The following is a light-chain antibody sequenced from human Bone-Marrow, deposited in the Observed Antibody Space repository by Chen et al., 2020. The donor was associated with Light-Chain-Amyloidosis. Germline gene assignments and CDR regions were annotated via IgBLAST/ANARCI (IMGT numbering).Light chain of an antibody. Sequence: SCLLTQPPSVSVAPGQTGTLACGGNNIGSTSVHWYQQTPGQAPLLVVYDDSDRPSGIPERLSGSNSGNTATLTISRVEAGDEADYYCQVWDRSSDRPVFGGGTKLTVL. CDR3: QVWDRSSDRPV. J-gene: IGLJ3*02. V-gene: IGLV3-21*02. CDR2: DDS. CDR1: NIGSTS.